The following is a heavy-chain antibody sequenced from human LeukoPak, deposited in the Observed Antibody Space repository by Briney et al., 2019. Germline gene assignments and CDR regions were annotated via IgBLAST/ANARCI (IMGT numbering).Heavy chain of an antibody. J-gene: IGHJ4*02. CDR3: AKDGGYGSGSYYPDY. CDR1: GFTFSSYA. Sequence: GGSLRLSCAASGFTFSSYAMSWVRQAPGKGLEWVSAISGSGGSTYYADSMEGRFAISRDSSKNTLYLQMNSLRAEDTAVYYCAKDGGYGSGSYYPDYWGQGTLVTVSS. D-gene: IGHD3-10*01. V-gene: IGHV3-23*01. CDR2: ISGSGGST.